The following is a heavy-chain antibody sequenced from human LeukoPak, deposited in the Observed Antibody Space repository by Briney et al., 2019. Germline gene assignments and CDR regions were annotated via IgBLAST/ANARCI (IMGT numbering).Heavy chain of an antibody. V-gene: IGHV1-69*05. CDR1: GGTFSSYA. CDR3: ATVPEGVPDAFDI. J-gene: IGHJ3*02. Sequence: SVKVSCKASGGTFSSYAISWVRQAPGQGREWMGGIIPIFGTANYAQKFQGRVTITTDESTSTAYMELSSLRSEDTAVYYCATVPEGVPDAFDISGQGTMVTVSS. D-gene: IGHD3-16*01. CDR2: IIPIFGTA.